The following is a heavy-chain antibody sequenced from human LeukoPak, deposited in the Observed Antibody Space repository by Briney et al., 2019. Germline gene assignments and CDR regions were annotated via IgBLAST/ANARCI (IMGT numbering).Heavy chain of an antibody. CDR1: GFTFSSYA. V-gene: IGHV3-23*01. D-gene: IGHD3-22*01. CDR2: ISGSGGST. J-gene: IGHJ3*02. Sequence: PGGSLRLSCAASGFTFSSYAMSWVRQAPGKGLEWVSAISGSGGSTYYADSVKGRFTISRDNSKNTLYLQMNSLRAEDTAVYYCAKDGITMIVVVKVPDAFDIWGQGTMVTVSS. CDR3: AKDGITMIVVVKVPDAFDI.